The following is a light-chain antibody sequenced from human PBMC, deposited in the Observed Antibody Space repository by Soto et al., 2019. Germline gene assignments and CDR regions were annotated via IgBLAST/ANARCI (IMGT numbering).Light chain of an antibody. CDR1: QSVDNSY. J-gene: IGKJ1*01. CDR2: GAS. V-gene: IGKV3-20*01. CDR3: QRYGTSTT. Sequence: DIVLTQSPGTLSLSPGERATLSCRASQSVDNSYLARYQQKPGQAPRLLIYGASIRATGIPDRFSGSGSGTDFTLTITRLEPDDFAVYFCQRYGTSTTFGQGTKVDIK.